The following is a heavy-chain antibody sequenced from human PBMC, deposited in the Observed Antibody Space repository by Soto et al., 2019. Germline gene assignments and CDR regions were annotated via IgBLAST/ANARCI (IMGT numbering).Heavy chain of an antibody. Sequence: EVQLVESGGGLVQPGGSLRLSCAASGFTFSSYSMNWVRQAPGKGLEWVSYISSSSSTIYYADSVKGRFTISRDNAKKSLYLQMNSLSAEDTAVYYCARDYQQWLEERNWYFDLWGRGTLVTVSS. CDR2: ISSSSSTI. V-gene: IGHV3-48*01. CDR1: GFTFSSYS. J-gene: IGHJ2*01. CDR3: ARDYQQWLEERNWYFDL. D-gene: IGHD6-19*01.